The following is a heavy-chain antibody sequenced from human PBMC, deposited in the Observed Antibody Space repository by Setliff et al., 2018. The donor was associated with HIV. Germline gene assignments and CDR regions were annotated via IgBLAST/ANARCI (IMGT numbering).Heavy chain of an antibody. J-gene: IGHJ5*02. CDR3: ARDGATSNWDKKVLDA. Sequence: PSETLSLTCTVSGVSISRYYWTWIRQSPGKGLEWIGYIYYSGSTNYNPSLKSRVYISVDTSKNQFSLKLSSVTAADTGVYYCARDGATSNWDKKVLDAWGQGTRVTVS. CDR2: IYYSGST. D-gene: IGHD2-2*01. V-gene: IGHV4-59*01. CDR1: GVSISRYY.